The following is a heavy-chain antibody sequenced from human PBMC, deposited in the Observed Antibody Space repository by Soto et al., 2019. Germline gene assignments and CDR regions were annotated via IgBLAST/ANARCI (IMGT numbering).Heavy chain of an antibody. CDR3: ATRARYNYVY. Sequence: GGSLRLSCASSGFTFSSYAMHWVRQAPGKGLVWVAVIAYDGSNKDYADSVKGRFTISRDNSKNTLYLQVNSLRADDTAVYYCATRARYNYVYWGPGILVTGSS. V-gene: IGHV3-30-3*01. D-gene: IGHD3-16*01. CDR1: GFTFSSYA. J-gene: IGHJ4*02. CDR2: IAYDGSNK.